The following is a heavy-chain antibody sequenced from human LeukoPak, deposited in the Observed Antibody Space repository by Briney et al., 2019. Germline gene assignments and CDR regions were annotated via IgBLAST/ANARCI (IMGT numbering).Heavy chain of an antibody. CDR1: GGSISSGSYY. V-gene: IGHV4-61*02. D-gene: IGHD3-10*01. CDR3: AREEDYYGSGRYGMDV. J-gene: IGHJ6*02. CDR2: IYTSGST. Sequence: SETLSLTCTVSGGSISSGSYYWSWIRQPAGKGLEWIGRIYTSGSTNYNPSLKSRVTISVDTSKNQFSLKLSSVTAADTAVYYCAREEDYYGSGRYGMDVWGQGTAVTVSS.